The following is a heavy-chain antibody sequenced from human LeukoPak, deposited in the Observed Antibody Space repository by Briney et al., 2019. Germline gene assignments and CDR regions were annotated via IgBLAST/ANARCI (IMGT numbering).Heavy chain of an antibody. D-gene: IGHD3-3*01. CDR2: IKQDGSEK. V-gene: IGHV3-7*01. CDR1: GFTFSSYW. Sequence: GGSLRLSCAASGFTFSSYWMSWVRQAPGKGLEWVANIKQDGSEKYYVDSVKGRFTISRDNAKNSLYLQMNSLRAEDSALYYCARYAIFGVVIQGWGQGTLVTVS. CDR3: ARYAIFGVVIQG. J-gene: IGHJ4*02.